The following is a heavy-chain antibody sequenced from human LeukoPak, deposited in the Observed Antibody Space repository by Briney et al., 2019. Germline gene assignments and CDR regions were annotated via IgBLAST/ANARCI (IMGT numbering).Heavy chain of an antibody. CDR1: GLTFSTYG. J-gene: IGHJ3*01. CDR3: VRDLHWGGFDV. D-gene: IGHD7-27*01. V-gene: IGHV3-23*01. Sequence: PGGSLRLSCAASGLTFSTYGMNWVRQAPGKGLEWVSGISPSGDITYYADSVMGRFSISRDNPKSTVSLQMSSLRAEDTALYYCVRDLHWGGFDVWGQGTMVTVSS. CDR2: ISPSGDIT.